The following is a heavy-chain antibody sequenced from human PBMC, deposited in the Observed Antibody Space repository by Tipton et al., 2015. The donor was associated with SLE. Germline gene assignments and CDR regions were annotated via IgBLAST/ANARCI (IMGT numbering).Heavy chain of an antibody. Sequence: TLSLTCTVSGGSISSYYWSWIRQPPGKGLEWIGYIYYSGSTFFNPSLNSRISISVDTTKNQFSLTLNSVTAAATAVYYCARLNTDYRVIDKWGQGTLVAVSS. D-gene: IGHD3-10*01. CDR3: ARLNTDYRVIDK. J-gene: IGHJ1*01. V-gene: IGHV4-59*12. CDR1: GGSISSYY. CDR2: IYYSGST.